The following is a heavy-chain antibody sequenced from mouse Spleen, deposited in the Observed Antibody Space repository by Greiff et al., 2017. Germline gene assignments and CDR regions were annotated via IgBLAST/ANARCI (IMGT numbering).Heavy chain of an antibody. CDR3: ARPHTTMVDYYAMDY. J-gene: IGHJ4*01. D-gene: IGHD1-1*01. CDR1: GYTFTSYW. Sequence: QVQLQQPGAELVRPGSSVKLSCKASGYTFTSYWMHWVKQRPIQGLEWIGNIDPSDSETHYNQKFKDKATLTVDKSSSTAYMQLSSLTSEDSAVYYCARPHTTMVDYYAMDYWGQGTSVTVSS. CDR2: IDPSDSET. V-gene: IGHV1-52*01.